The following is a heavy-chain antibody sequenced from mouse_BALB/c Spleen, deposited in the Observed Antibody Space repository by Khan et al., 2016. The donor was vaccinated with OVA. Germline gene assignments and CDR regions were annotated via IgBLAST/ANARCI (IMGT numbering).Heavy chain of an antibody. J-gene: IGHJ2*01. CDR1: GYSITSDYA. V-gene: IGHV3-2*02. CDR3: ARWDDGYSYYFDY. Sequence: EVQLQESGPGLVKPSQSLSLTCTVTGYSITSDYAWNWIRQFPGNKLEWMGYISYSGSTSYNTSLKSRISITRDTSKNQFFLQLNSVTTEDTATYYCARWDDGYSYYFDYWGQGTTLTVSS. CDR2: ISYSGST. D-gene: IGHD2-3*01.